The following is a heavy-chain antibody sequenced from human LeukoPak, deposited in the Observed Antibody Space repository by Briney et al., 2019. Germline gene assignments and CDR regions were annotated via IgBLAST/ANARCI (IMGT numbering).Heavy chain of an antibody. CDR1: GRSISSYY. J-gene: IGHJ6*02. CDR3: ERLGYCSGGSCHAPYYYYGMDV. V-gene: IGHV4-59*01. D-gene: IGHD2-15*01. CDR2: IYYSGST. Sequence: SETLSLTCTVSGRSISSYYWSWIRHPPGKGLEWIGYIYYSGSTNYNPSLKSRVTISVDTSKNQFSLKLSSVTAADTAVYYCERLGYCSGGSCHAPYYYYGMDVWGQGTTVTVSS.